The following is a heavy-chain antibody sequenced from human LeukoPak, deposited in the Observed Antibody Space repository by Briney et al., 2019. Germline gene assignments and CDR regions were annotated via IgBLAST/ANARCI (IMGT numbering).Heavy chain of an antibody. J-gene: IGHJ4*02. V-gene: IGHV1-2*02. CDR2: INPNSGGT. CDR3: APTGYADSSYADSYFDY. CDR1: GYTFTGYY. D-gene: IGHD5-12*01. Sequence: ASVKVSCKTSGYTFTGYYMHWVRQAPGQGLEWMGWINPNSGGTNYARKFQGRVTMTRDTSINTAYMELSSLRSDDTAVYYCAPTGYADSSYADSYFDYWGQGTLVTVSS.